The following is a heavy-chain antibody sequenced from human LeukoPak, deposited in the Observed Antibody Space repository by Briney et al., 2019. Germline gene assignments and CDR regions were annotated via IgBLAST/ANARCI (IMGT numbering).Heavy chain of an antibody. J-gene: IGHJ5*02. V-gene: IGHV1-69*05. D-gene: IGHD3-10*01. CDR2: IIPIFGTA. Sequence: SVKVSCKASGGTFSSYAISWVRQAPGQGLEWMGGIIPIFGTANYAQKFQGRVTITTDESTSTAYMELSSLRSEDTAVYYCARARWFGELFPVSWFDPWGQGTLVIVSS. CDR1: GGTFSSYA. CDR3: ARARWFGELFPVSWFDP.